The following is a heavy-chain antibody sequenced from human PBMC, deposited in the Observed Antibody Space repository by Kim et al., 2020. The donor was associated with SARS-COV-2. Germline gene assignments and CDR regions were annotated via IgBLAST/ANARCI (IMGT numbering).Heavy chain of an antibody. J-gene: IGHJ3*02. V-gene: IGHV1-24*01. CDR3: ATLKQAVAGIGAFDI. Sequence: QKFQGRVTMAEDTSTDTAYMELSSLRSEDTAVYYCATLKQAVAGIGAFDIWGQGTMVTVSS. D-gene: IGHD6-19*01.